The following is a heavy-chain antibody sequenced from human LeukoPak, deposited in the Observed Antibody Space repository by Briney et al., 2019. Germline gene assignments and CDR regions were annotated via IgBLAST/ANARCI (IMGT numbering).Heavy chain of an antibody. CDR2: IIPILGIA. V-gene: IGHV1-69*02. CDR1: GGTFSSYT. CDR3: ARGYGGNSVPPNDAFDI. J-gene: IGHJ3*02. D-gene: IGHD4-23*01. Sequence: SVKVSCKASGGTFSSYTISWVRQAPGQGLEWMGRIIPILGIANYAQKFQGRVTITADKSMSTAYMELSSLRSEDTAVYYCARGYGGNSVPPNDAFDIWGQGTMVTVSS.